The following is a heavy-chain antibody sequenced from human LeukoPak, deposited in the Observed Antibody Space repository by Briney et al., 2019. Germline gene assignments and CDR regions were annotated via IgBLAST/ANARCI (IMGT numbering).Heavy chain of an antibody. V-gene: IGHV4-61*08. CDR1: GGSISSGGYY. Sequence: SETLSLTCTVSGGSISSGGYYWSWIRQPPGKGLEWIGYIYYSGSTNYNPSLKSRVTISVDTSKNQFSLKLSSVTAADTAVYYCARDLSITMARGATRPYYYGMDVWGQGTTVTVSS. CDR2: IYYSGST. D-gene: IGHD3-10*01. J-gene: IGHJ6*02. CDR3: ARDLSITMARGATRPYYYGMDV.